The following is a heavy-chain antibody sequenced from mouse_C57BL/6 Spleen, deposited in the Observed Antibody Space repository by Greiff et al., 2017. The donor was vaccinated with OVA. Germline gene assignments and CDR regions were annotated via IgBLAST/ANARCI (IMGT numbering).Heavy chain of an antibody. J-gene: IGHJ4*01. V-gene: IGHV2-2*01. Sequence: VKLMESGPGLVQPSQSLSITCTVSGFSLTSYGVHWVRQSPGKGLEWLGVIWSGGSTDYNAAFISRLSISKDNSKSQVFFKMNSLHADDTAIYYCATFTAARRYAMDYWGQGTSVTVSS. CDR3: ATFTAARRYAMDY. CDR1: GFSLTSYG. CDR2: IWSGGST. D-gene: IGHD1-2*01.